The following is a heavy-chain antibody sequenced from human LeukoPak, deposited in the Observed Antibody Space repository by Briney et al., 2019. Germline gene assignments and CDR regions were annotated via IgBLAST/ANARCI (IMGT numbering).Heavy chain of an antibody. CDR3: TTDSYDL. CDR2: ILRKTDGGTT. CDR1: GFTFSNAW. D-gene: IGHD3/OR15-3a*01. V-gene: IGHV3-15*01. Sequence: GGSLRLSCAASGFTFSNAWMSWVRQAPGKGLEWVGRILRKTDGGTTDYAAPVKGRFSISRDDSKNTLYLQMNRLKTEDTAVYYCTTDSYDLWGHGTLVLVSS. J-gene: IGHJ4*01.